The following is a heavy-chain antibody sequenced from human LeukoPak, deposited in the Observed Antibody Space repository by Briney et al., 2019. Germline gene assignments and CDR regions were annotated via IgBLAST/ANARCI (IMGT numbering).Heavy chain of an antibody. Sequence: AETLSLTCAVYGGSFSGYYWSWIRQPPGKGLEWIGEINHSGSTNYNPSLKSRVTISVDTSKNQFSLKLSSVTAADTAVYYCASWMVGRGIRRFFQPWGQGTLVTVSS. CDR1: GGSFSGYY. CDR3: ASWMVGRGIRRFFQP. CDR2: INHSGST. J-gene: IGHJ1*01. V-gene: IGHV4-34*01. D-gene: IGHD2-15*01.